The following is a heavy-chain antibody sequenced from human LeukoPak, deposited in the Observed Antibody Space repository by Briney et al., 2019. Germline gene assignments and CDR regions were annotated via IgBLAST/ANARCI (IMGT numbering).Heavy chain of an antibody. Sequence: SETLSLTCAVYGGSFSGYYWSWIRQPPGKGLEWIGRIYTSGSTNYNPSLKSRVTMSVDTSKNQFSLKLSSVTAADTAVYYCAREGYYYDSSGYYYVDYWGQGTLVTVSS. J-gene: IGHJ4*01. CDR1: GGSFSGYY. CDR2: IYTSGST. V-gene: IGHV4-4*07. CDR3: AREGYYYDSSGYYYVDY. D-gene: IGHD3-22*01.